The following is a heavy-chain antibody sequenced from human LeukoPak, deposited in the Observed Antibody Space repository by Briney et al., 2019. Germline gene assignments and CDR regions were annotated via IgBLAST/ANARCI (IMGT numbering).Heavy chain of an antibody. CDR2: ISGSGGST. Sequence: GGSLRLSCAASGFTFSSYAMRWVRQAPGKGLEWVSAISGSGGSTYYADSVKGRFTIPRDNSKNTLYLQMNSLRAEDTAVYYCAKGGGLVRVDTYNDYWGQGTLVTVSS. V-gene: IGHV3-23*01. J-gene: IGHJ4*02. D-gene: IGHD5-18*01. CDR1: GFTFSSYA. CDR3: AKGGGLVRVDTYNDY.